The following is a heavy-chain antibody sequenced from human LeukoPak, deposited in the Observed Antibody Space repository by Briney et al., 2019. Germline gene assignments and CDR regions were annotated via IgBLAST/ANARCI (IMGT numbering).Heavy chain of an antibody. J-gene: IGHJ6*02. V-gene: IGHV4-34*01. D-gene: IGHD4-17*01. CDR2: INHSGST. Sequence: PSETLSLTCAVYGGSFSGYYWSWIRQPPGKGLEWIGEINHSGSTNYNPSLKSRVTISVDTSKNQFSLKLSSVTAADTAVYYCARDYGDYVPSGVYYYYGMDVWGQGTTVTVSS. CDR1: GGSFSGYY. CDR3: ARDYGDYVPSGVYYYYGMDV.